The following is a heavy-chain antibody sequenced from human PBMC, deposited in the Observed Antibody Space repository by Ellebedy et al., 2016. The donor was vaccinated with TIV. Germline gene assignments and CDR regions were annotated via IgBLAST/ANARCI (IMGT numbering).Heavy chain of an antibody. J-gene: IGHJ4*02. CDR1: GYTFTDFF. D-gene: IGHD1-1*01. CDR2: IYPGDSDT. Sequence: GESLKISCEGSGYTFTDFFIGGVRQMPGKGLEWRGVIYPGDSDTRYSPSFQGKVTISADKSITTAYLQWSGLKASDTAMYYCARPGTTATTGFDYWGQGTLVTVSS. V-gene: IGHV5-51*01. CDR3: ARPGTTATTGFDY.